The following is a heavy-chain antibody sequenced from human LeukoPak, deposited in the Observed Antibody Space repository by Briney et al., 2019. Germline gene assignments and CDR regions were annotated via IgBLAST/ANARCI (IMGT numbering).Heavy chain of an antibody. Sequence: KASETLSLTCAVSGGSISSYYWSWIRQPAGKGLEWIGRIYTSGSTNYNPSLKSRVTMSVDTSRNQFSLKLGSVTAADTAAYYCAREVAVAATPFFDYWGQGTLVTVSS. CDR3: AREVAVAATPFFDY. J-gene: IGHJ4*02. CDR1: GGSISSYY. CDR2: IYTSGST. D-gene: IGHD2-15*01. V-gene: IGHV4-4*07.